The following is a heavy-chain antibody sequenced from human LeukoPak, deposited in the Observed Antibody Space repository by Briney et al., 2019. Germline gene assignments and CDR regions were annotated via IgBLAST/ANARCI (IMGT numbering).Heavy chain of an antibody. Sequence: SETLSLTCTVSGGSISSYYWSWIRQPPGKGLEWIGYIYYSGSTNYNPSLKSRVTISVDTSKNQFSLKLSSVTAADTAVYYCARMPIAAAGTGARSWYYYYMDVWGKGTTVTVSS. J-gene: IGHJ6*03. V-gene: IGHV4-59*08. CDR2: IYYSGST. D-gene: IGHD6-13*01. CDR3: ARMPIAAAGTGARSWYYYYMDV. CDR1: GGSISSYY.